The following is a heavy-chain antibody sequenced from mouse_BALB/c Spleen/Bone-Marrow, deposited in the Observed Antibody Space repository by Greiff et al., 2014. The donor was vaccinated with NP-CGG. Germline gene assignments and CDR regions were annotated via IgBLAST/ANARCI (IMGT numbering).Heavy chain of an antibody. D-gene: IGHD2-14*01. CDR3: ARSGKVRNAMDY. J-gene: IGHJ4*01. CDR2: ISGYYGDA. CDR1: GYTFTDHA. V-gene: IGHV1S137*01. Sequence: QVHVKQSGAKLVRPGVSVKISCKGSGYTFTDHAMHWVKRSHAKSLEWIGLISGYYGDAIYNQKFKGKATMTVDKSSSTAYMELARLTPEDSAIYYCARSGKVRNAMDYWGQGTSVTVSS.